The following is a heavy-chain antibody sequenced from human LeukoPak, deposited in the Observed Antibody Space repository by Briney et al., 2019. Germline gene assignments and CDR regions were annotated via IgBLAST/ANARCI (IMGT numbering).Heavy chain of an antibody. CDR3: ARNGYSSGLVRD. Sequence: SETLSLTCAVYGGSFSGYYWSWIRQPPGKGLEWIGEINHSGSTNYNPSLKSRVTISVDTSRNQFSLKLSSVTAADTAVYYCARNGYSSGLVRDWGQGTLVTVSS. V-gene: IGHV4-34*01. D-gene: IGHD6-19*01. J-gene: IGHJ4*02. CDR2: INHSGST. CDR1: GGSFSGYY.